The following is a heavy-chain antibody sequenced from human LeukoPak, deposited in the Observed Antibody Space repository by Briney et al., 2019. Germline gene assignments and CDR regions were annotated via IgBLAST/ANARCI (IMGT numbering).Heavy chain of an antibody. CDR1: GFTFNSYW. CDR3: ARGGYD. V-gene: IGHV3-7*01. CDR2: IKQDGTEK. D-gene: IGHD5-12*01. J-gene: IGHJ4*02. Sequence: GGSLRLSWAASGFTFNSYWMNWVRQAPGKGLEWVANIKQDGTEKYYVDSVKGRFTISRDNAKNSLYLQMNSLRAEDTAIYYCARGGYDWGQGTLVTVSS.